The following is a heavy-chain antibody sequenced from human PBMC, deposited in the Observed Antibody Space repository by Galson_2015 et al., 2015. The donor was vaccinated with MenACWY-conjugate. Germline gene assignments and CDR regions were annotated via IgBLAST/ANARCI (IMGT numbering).Heavy chain of an antibody. CDR2: VYYSGST. CDR1: GGSINSNNYY. Sequence: ETLSLTCTVSGGSINSNNYYWGWIRQTPGKGLEWIGSVYYSGSTYYNPPLNSRVTISVDTSENQFTLKLSSVTAADTAVYYCARHYYYSNGPHDYWGQGTLVTVSS. J-gene: IGHJ4*02. V-gene: IGHV4-39*01. D-gene: IGHD3-22*01. CDR3: ARHYYYSNGPHDY.